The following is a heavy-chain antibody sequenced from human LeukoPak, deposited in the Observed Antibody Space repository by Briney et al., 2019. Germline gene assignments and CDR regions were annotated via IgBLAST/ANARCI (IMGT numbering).Heavy chain of an antibody. CDR3: ASGGVIAYFDY. J-gene: IGHJ4*02. CDR2: IIPIFGTA. D-gene: IGHD3-16*02. Sequence: ASVKVSCKASGGTFSSYAISWVRQAPGQGLEWMGRIIPIFGTANYAQKFQGRVTITTDESTSTAYMELSSLRSEDTAVYYCASGGVIAYFDYWGQGTLVTVSS. CDR1: GGTFSSYA. V-gene: IGHV1-69*05.